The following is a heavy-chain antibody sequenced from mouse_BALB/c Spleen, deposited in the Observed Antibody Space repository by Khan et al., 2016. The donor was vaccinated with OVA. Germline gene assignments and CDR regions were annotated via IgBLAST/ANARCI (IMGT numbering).Heavy chain of an antibody. V-gene: IGHV14-3*02. CDR2: IDPANGNT. J-gene: IGHJ2*01. CDR3: ARWPRGY. Sequence: VQLQQSGAELVKPGASVKLSCTASGYNIKDTYMHWVKQRPEQGLEWIGRIDPANGNTEYDPKFQGQATITADTLSNTAYLQLSSLTSEDTAVYYCARWPRGYWGQGTTLTVSS. CDR1: GYNIKDTY.